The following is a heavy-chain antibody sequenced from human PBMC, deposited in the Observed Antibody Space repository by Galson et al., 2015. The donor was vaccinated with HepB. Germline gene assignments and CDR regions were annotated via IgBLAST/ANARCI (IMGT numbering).Heavy chain of an antibody. V-gene: IGHV3-23*01. CDR1: GFTFSSYA. J-gene: IGHJ1*01. CDR3: AKVPSSYDSWSGPFQH. D-gene: IGHD3-3*01. CDR2: ISAGGGSI. Sequence: SLRLSCAASGFTFSSYAMSWVRQAAGKGLEWVSSISAGGGSIYYADSVEGRFTISRDNSKNMLYLQMNSLRAEDTAVYYCAKVPSSYDSWSGPFQHWGQGTSVTVSS.